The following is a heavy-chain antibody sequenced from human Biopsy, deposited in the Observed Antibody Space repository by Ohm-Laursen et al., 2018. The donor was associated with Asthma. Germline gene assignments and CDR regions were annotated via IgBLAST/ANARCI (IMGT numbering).Heavy chain of an antibody. CDR2: INPSGGST. CDR1: GYTFTSYY. Sequence: ASVKVSCKPSGYTFTSYYMHWVRQAPGQGLDWMGIINPSGGSTSYAQKFQGRVTMTRDTSTSTVYMELSSLRSEDTAVYYCARRGITGTTLDYWGQGTLVTVSS. J-gene: IGHJ4*02. V-gene: IGHV1-46*01. CDR3: ARRGITGTTLDY. D-gene: IGHD1-7*01.